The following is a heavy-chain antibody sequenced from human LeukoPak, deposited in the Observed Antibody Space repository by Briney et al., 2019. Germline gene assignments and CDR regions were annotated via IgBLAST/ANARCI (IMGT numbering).Heavy chain of an antibody. CDR2: IIPIFGTA. CDR3: ARGIYCGGDCYSSLYYYYMDV. D-gene: IGHD2-21*02. Sequence: ASVKVSCKASGGTFSSYAISWVRQAPGQGLEWMGGIIPIFGTANYAQKFQGRVTITADESTSTAYMELSSLRSEDTAVYYCARGIYCGGDCYSSLYYYYMDVWGKGTTVTISS. V-gene: IGHV1-69*13. CDR1: GGTFSSYA. J-gene: IGHJ6*03.